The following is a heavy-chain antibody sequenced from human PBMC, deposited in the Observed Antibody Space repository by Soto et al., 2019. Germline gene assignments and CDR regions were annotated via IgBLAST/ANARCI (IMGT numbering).Heavy chain of an antibody. CDR2: IIPIFGTA. CDR3: ARVYCSGGSCYSTYYYGMDV. Sequence: QVQLVQSGAEVKKPGSSVKVSCKASGGTFSSYAISWVRQAPGQGLEWMGGIIPIFGTANYAQKFQGRVTIPADESTSTAYMELSSLRSEDTAVYYCARVYCSGGSCYSTYYYGMDVWGQGTTVTVSS. J-gene: IGHJ6*02. D-gene: IGHD2-15*01. V-gene: IGHV1-69*01. CDR1: GGTFSSYA.